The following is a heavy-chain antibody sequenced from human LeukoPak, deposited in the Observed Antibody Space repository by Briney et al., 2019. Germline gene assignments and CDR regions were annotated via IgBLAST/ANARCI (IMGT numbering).Heavy chain of an antibody. CDR1: GGSISSSSYY. D-gene: IGHD3-3*01. Sequence: SETLSLTCTVSGGSISSSSYYWGWIRQPPGKGLEWIGSIYYSGSTYYNPSLKSRVTISVDTPNNQFSLKLTSVTAADTAVYYCARDRQYYDFWSGYYRPNWFDPWGQGTLVTVSS. CDR2: IYYSGST. CDR3: ARDRQYYDFWSGYYRPNWFDP. J-gene: IGHJ5*02. V-gene: IGHV4-39*07.